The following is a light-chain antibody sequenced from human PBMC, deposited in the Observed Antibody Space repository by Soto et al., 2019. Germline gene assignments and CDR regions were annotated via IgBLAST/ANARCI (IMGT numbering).Light chain of an antibody. V-gene: IGKV3-11*01. CDR2: DAS. CDR1: QSVSSY. CDR3: QQRSTWPPYT. Sequence: EIVLTQSPATLSLSLGERATLSCRASQSVSSYLAWYQQKPGQAPRLLIYDASNRATGIPARFSGSGSGTDFTHTINSLEPEDFAVYYGQQRSTWPPYTFGQGTKLEIK. J-gene: IGKJ2*01.